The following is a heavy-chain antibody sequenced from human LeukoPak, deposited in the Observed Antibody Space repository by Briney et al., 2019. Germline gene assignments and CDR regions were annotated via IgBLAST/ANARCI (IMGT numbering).Heavy chain of an antibody. V-gene: IGHV1-69*05. CDR3: ARGIAAAGTNDY. D-gene: IGHD6-13*01. Sequence: SVKVSCKASGGTFSSYAFSWVRQPPGRGLEWMGGIIPIFGTANYAQKFQGRVTITTDESTSTAYMELSSLRSEDTAVYYCARGIAAAGTNDYWGQGTLVTVSS. CDR1: GGTFSSYA. J-gene: IGHJ4*01. CDR2: IIPIFGTA.